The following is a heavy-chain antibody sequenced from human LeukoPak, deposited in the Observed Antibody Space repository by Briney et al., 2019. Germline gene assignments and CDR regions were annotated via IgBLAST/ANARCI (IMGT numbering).Heavy chain of an antibody. J-gene: IGHJ4*02. CDR3: ARDEVGVGATHDY. D-gene: IGHD1-26*01. CDR1: GFTFSSYW. V-gene: IGHV3-74*01. Sequence: GGSLRLSCAASGFTFSSYWMHWVRQAPGKGLVWVSRISKDGSSKYYADSVKGRFTISRDNAKNTLYLQMNSLRAEDTAVYYCARDEVGVGATHDYWGQGTLVTVSS. CDR2: ISKDGSSK.